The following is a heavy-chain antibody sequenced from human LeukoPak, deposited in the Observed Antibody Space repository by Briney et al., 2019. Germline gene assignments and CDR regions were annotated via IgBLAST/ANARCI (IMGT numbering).Heavy chain of an antibody. D-gene: IGHD4-17*01. CDR3: ARVFDYGDESPGYYYGMDV. J-gene: IGHJ6*02. CDR1: GGSISSYY. CDR2: IYYSGST. Sequence: PSETLSLTCTVSGGSISSYYWSWIRQPPGKGLEWIGYIYYSGSTNYNPSLKSRVTMSVDTSKNQFSLKLSSVTAADTAVYYCARVFDYGDESPGYYYGMDVWGQGTTVTVSS. V-gene: IGHV4-59*12.